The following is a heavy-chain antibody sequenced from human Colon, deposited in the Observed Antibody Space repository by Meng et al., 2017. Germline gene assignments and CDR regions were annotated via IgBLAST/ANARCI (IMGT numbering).Heavy chain of an antibody. CDR3: ARDVSGGHIDY. CDR2: INWNGGST. V-gene: IGHV3-20*01. Sequence: GESLKISCTASGFTFGDYAMSWVRQAPGKGLEWVSGINWNGGSTGYADSVKGRFTISRDNAKNSLYLQMNSLRAEDTALYHCARDVSGGHIDYWGQGTLVTVSS. D-gene: IGHD6-19*01. CDR1: GFTFGDYA. J-gene: IGHJ4*02.